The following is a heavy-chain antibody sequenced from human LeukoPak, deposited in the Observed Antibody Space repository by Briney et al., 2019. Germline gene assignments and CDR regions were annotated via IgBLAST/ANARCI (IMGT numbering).Heavy chain of an antibody. D-gene: IGHD5-24*01. Sequence: GGSLRLSCAASGFTFSSYELNWVRQAPGKGLEWVSYISDTGSTIYYADSVEGRFTISRDNAKNSLYLQMNSLRAEDTAVYYCAKLISPYDYWGQGTLVTVSS. CDR1: GFTFSSYE. CDR3: AKLISPYDY. V-gene: IGHV3-48*03. CDR2: ISDTGSTI. J-gene: IGHJ4*02.